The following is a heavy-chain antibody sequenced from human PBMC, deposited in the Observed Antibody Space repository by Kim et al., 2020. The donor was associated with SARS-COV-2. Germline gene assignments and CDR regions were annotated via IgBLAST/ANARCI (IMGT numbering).Heavy chain of an antibody. CDR2: INSDGSST. Sequence: GGSLRLSCAASGFTFRNYWMHWVRQAPGKGLVWVSHINSDGSSTTYADSVKGRFTISRDNAKNTLYLQMNSLRAEDTAVYYCARVGHNWNYIGANDYWGQGTLGTASS. CDR3: ARVGHNWNYIGANDY. J-gene: IGHJ4*02. D-gene: IGHD1-7*01. CDR1: GFTFRNYW. V-gene: IGHV3-74*03.